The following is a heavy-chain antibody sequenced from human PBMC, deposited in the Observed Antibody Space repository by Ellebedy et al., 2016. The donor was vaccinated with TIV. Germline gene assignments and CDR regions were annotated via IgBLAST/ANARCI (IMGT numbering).Heavy chain of an antibody. CDR2: IYSTGDT. J-gene: IGHJ4*02. CDR3: ARDGGAARTAPPDY. Sequence: PGGSLRLSCAASGFTVSNNYMRWVRQAPGKGLEWVSLIYSTGDTHYADFVKGIFTISRDNSKNTLYLQMNSLRVEDTAVYYCARDGGAARTAPPDYWGQGTLVTVSS. CDR1: GFTVSNNY. D-gene: IGHD6-6*01. V-gene: IGHV3-66*01.